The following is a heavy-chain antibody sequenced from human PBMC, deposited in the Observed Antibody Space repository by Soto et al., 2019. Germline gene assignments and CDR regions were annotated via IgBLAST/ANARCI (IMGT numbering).Heavy chain of an antibody. D-gene: IGHD3-3*01. CDR3: ARDLFAGSYYYGMDV. CDR2: ISAYNGNT. CDR1: GYTFTSYG. V-gene: IGHV1-18*04. Sequence: GASVKVSCKASGYTFTSYGISWVRQAPGQGLEWMGWISAYNGNTNYAQKLQGRVTMTTDTSTSTAYMELRSLRSDDTAVYYCARDLFAGSYYYGMDVWGQGTTVTVSS. J-gene: IGHJ6*02.